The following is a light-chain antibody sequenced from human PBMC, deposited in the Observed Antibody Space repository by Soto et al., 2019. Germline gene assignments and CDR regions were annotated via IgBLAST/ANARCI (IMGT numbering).Light chain of an antibody. V-gene: IGLV1-44*01. Sequence: VLTHPTSASGAPRQRVPISCSGNSSNIGTNTVIWYQHLPGAAPKLLIYSDNQRPSGVPDRFSGSKSGTSASLAISGLQSEDEADYYCAAWDVSLVVFGGGTKVTVL. CDR1: SSNIGTNT. CDR3: AAWDVSLVV. J-gene: IGLJ2*01. CDR2: SDN.